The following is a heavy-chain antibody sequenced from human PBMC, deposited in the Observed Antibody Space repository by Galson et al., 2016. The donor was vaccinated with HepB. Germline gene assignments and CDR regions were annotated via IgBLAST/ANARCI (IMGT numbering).Heavy chain of an antibody. V-gene: IGHV1-2*02. CDR2: INPNSGNT. Sequence: SCKASGYTFSDYYLHWVRQAPGQGLEWMGWINPNSGNTNSAQKFQGRVTMTRDTSVSTAYMELYRLTSDDTAVYFCARVRPGAAAWKPFDPWGQGTLVTVSS. J-gene: IGHJ5*02. CDR3: ARVRPGAAAWKPFDP. CDR1: GYTFSDYY. D-gene: IGHD6-13*01.